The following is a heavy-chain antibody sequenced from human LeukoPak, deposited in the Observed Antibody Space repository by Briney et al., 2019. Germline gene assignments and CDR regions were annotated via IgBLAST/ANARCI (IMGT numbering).Heavy chain of an antibody. CDR2: INANSGGT. CDR1: GYTFTGYY. J-gene: IGHJ4*02. D-gene: IGHD2-15*01. V-gene: IGHV1-2*02. CDR3: ARGHIVVVVAAIYLFDF. Sequence: ASVKVSCKASGYTFTGYYMHWVRQAPGQGLEWMGWINANSGGTNYAQKLQGRVTMTRDTSISTAYMELSRLRSDDTAVYYCARGHIVVVVAAIYLFDFWGQGPLVPVSS.